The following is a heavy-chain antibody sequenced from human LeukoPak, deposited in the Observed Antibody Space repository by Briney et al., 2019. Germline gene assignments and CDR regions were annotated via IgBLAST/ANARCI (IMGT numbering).Heavy chain of an antibody. J-gene: IGHJ4*02. D-gene: IGHD3-9*01. Sequence: GGSLRLSCAASGFTVSSNYMSWVRQAPGKGLEWVSVIYSGGSTYYADSVKGRFTISRDNSKNTLYLQMNSLRAEDTAVYYCARGGYDILTGYLTYFDYWGQGTLVTVSS. CDR3: ARGGYDILTGYLTYFDY. V-gene: IGHV3-53*01. CDR1: GFTVSSNY. CDR2: IYSGGST.